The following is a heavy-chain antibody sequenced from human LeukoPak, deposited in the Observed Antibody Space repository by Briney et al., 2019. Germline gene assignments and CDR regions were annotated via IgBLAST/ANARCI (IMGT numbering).Heavy chain of an antibody. CDR1: GYTFTSYG. V-gene: IGHV1-18*01. CDR2: ISAYNGNT. Sequence: ASVNVSCKASGYTFTSYGISWVRQAPGQGLEWMGWISAYNGNTNYAQKLQGRVTMTTDTSTSTAYMELRSLRSDYTAVYYCASDSCSDARRWEFDYWGQGTLVTVSS. CDR3: ASDSCSDARRWEFDY. J-gene: IGHJ4*02. D-gene: IGHD3-10*02.